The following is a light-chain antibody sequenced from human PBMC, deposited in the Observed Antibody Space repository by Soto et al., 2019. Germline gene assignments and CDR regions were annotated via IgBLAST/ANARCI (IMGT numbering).Light chain of an antibody. Sequence: EVVMRQSPATLSVSPVEGATLSGSASQGIGDTLAWYGHKPGQTPGLVIYDTSTRAAGVPTRFSGSRSGAEFPLTIPSLQPEDCAVYYCQHYNKWQLTFGGGSKVDIK. CDR3: QHYNKWQLT. J-gene: IGKJ4*01. V-gene: IGKV3-15*01. CDR2: DTS. CDR1: QGIGDT.